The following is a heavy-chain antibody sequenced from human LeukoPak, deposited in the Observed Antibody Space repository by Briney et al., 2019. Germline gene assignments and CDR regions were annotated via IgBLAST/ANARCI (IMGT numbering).Heavy chain of an antibody. CDR1: GYTFTGYY. CDR3: ARGWHYYGSGSQDARHDY. J-gene: IGHJ4*02. D-gene: IGHD3-10*01. V-gene: IGHV1-2*02. CDR2: INPNSGGT. Sequence: ASVKVSCKASGYTFTGYYMHWVRQAPGQGLEWMGWINPNSGGTNYAQKFQGRVTMTRDTSISTAYMELSRLRSEDTAVYYCARGWHYYGSGSQDARHDYWGQGTLVTVSS.